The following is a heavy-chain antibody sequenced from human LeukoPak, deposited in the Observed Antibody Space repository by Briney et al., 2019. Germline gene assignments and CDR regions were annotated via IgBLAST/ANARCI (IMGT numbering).Heavy chain of an antibody. J-gene: IGHJ4*02. V-gene: IGHV3-23*01. CDR2: ISGSGGST. Sequence: GGSLRLSCAASGFTFSSYAMSWVRQAPGKGLEWVSAISGSGGSTYYVAFVKGRFTISRDNSKNTLYLQMYSLRAEDTAVYYCATGGGMTGEDFDYWGQGTLVTVSS. CDR3: ATGGGMTGEDFDY. CDR1: GFTFSSYA. D-gene: IGHD1-20*01.